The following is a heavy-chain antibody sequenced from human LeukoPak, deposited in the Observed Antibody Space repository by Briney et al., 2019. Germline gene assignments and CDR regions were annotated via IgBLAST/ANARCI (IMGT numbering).Heavy chain of an antibody. Sequence: SQTLSLSCAISGDSVSSSSAAWNWIRQSPSRGLEWLGRTYYSSKWYNDYAVSVKSRITINPDTSKNQFSLKLTSVTGADTAVYYCAGERGEEYSSGWYKRNYFDNWGRGIRVTVSS. J-gene: IGHJ4*02. CDR3: AGERGEEYSSGWYKRNYFDN. V-gene: IGHV6-1*01. D-gene: IGHD6-19*01. CDR2: TYYSSKWYN. CDR1: GDSVSSSSAA.